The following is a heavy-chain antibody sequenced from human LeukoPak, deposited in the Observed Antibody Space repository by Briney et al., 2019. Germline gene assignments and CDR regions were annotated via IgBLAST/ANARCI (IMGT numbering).Heavy chain of an antibody. CDR1: GFTFSSYS. D-gene: IGHD6-13*01. V-gene: IGHV3-53*01. CDR2: IYSGGST. Sequence: GGSLRLSCAASGFTFSSYSMNWVRQAPGKGLEWVSVIYSGGSTYYADSVKGRFTISRDNSKNTLYLQMNSLRAEDTAVYYCARDLGAAAGTDYWGQGTLVTVSS. J-gene: IGHJ4*02. CDR3: ARDLGAAAGTDY.